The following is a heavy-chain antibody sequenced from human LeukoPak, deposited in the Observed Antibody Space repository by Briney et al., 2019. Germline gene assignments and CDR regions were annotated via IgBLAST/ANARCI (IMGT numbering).Heavy chain of an antibody. Sequence: ASVKVSCKASGYTFTDYYIHWVRQAPGQGLEWMGWINPNSGGTNYARKFQGRVTVTRDTSISTAYMELSRLRSDDTAVYYCARRYCSGVSCYLDYWGQGTLVTVSS. CDR3: ARRYCSGVSCYLDY. CDR2: INPNSGGT. V-gene: IGHV1-2*02. D-gene: IGHD2-15*01. CDR1: GYTFTDYY. J-gene: IGHJ4*02.